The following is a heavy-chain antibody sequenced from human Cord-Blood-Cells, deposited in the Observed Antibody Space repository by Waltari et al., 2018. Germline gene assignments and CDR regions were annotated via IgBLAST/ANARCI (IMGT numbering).Heavy chain of an antibody. D-gene: IGHD6-19*01. V-gene: IGHV3-23*04. Sequence: EVQLVESGGGLVQPGGSLRLSCAASGFTFSSYAMSWVRQAPGKGLDGVSAMRGSGGSTYYADSVKGRFTISRDNSKNTLYLQMNSLRAEDTAVYYCAKDKAGVHAFDIWGQGTMVTVSS. J-gene: IGHJ3*02. CDR1: GFTFSSYA. CDR3: AKDKAGVHAFDI. CDR2: MRGSGGST.